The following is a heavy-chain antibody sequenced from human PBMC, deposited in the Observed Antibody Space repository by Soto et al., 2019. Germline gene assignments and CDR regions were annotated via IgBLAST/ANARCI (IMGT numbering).Heavy chain of an antibody. J-gene: IGHJ3*02. CDR1: GFTFSRYW. CDR3: ARYPRTESLGGTAFDI. Sequence: GGSLRLSCAASGFTFSRYWMNWVRQAPGKGLEWVANINEAGSERNYADSARDRFTISRDNAKNSLYLQMNSLRAEDTAVYYCARYPRTESLGGTAFDIWGQGTMVTVPS. D-gene: IGHD1-26*01. CDR2: INEAGSER. V-gene: IGHV3-7*01.